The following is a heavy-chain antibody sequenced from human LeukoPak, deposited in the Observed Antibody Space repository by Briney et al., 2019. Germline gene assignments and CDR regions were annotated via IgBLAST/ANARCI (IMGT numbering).Heavy chain of an antibody. CDR3: AKGHGSRTGDFEY. J-gene: IGHJ4*02. CDR2: ISITSDKI. Sequence: GGSLRLSCAASGFTFTGYSMNWFRQAPGKGLEWISYISITSDKIYYADSVKGRFTISRDNSKNSLYLQMNTLRTEDNALYYCAKGHGSRTGDFEYWGQGTLVTVSS. D-gene: IGHD3-10*01. V-gene: IGHV3-48*04. CDR1: GFTFTGYS.